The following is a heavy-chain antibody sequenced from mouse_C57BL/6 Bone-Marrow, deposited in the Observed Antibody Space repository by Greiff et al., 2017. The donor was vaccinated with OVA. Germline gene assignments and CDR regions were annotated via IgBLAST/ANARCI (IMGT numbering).Heavy chain of an antibody. J-gene: IGHJ1*03. D-gene: IGHD1-1*01. V-gene: IGHV1-9*01. CDR2: ILPGRGST. CDR3: ARCYYVYFDV. Sequence: VQLQESGAELMKPGASVKLSCKATGYTFTGYWIEWVKQRPGHGLEWIGEILPGRGSTNYNEKFKGKATFTADTSSNTAYMQLSSLTTEDAAIYYCARCYYVYFDVWGTGTTVTVSS. CDR1: GYTFTGYW.